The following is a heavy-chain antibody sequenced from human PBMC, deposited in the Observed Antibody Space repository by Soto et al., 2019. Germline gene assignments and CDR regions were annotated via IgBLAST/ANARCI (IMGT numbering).Heavy chain of an antibody. D-gene: IGHD6-19*01. CDR1: GFTFSSYA. CDR2: ISYDGSNK. CDR3: ARDLTAVAGNYYFDY. V-gene: IGHV3-30-3*01. J-gene: IGHJ4*02. Sequence: GGSLRLSCAASGFTFSSYAMHWVRQAPGKGLEWVAVISYDGSNKYYADSVKGRFTISRDNSKNTLYLQMNSLRAEDTAVYYCARDLTAVAGNYYFDYWGQGTLVTVSS.